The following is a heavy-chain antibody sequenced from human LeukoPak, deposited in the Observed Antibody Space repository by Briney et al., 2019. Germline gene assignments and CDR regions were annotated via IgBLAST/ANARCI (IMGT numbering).Heavy chain of an antibody. J-gene: IGHJ2*01. CDR3: TTGYYRNWYFDL. D-gene: IGHD1-26*01. CDR1: GLTFSNAW. CDR2: IRSKSDGGTT. V-gene: IGHV3-15*01. Sequence: GGSLRLSCAASGLTFSNAWMTWVRQVPGKGLEWVGRIRSKSDGGTTDYAAPVKGRFTISRDDSTNTLHLQMNSLKTEDTAVYYCTTGYYRNWYFDLWGRGTLVTVSS.